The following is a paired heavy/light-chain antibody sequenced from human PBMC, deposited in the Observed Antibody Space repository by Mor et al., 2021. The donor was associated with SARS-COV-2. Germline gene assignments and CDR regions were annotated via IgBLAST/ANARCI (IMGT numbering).Light chain of an antibody. J-gene: IGLJ2*01. CDR3: AAWDDSLNGVL. CDR2: GNS. V-gene: IGLV1-44*01. Sequence: QSVLTQPPSASGTPGQRVTISCSGSSSNIGSNTVNWYQQLPGTAPKRLIYGNSQRSSGVPDRFSGSKSGTAASLAISWLQSEDEADYYCAAWDDSLNGVLFGGGTKLTVL. CDR1: SSNIGSNT.
Heavy chain of an antibody. CDR2: IYHSGST. Sequence: QVQLQESGPGLVKPSGTLSLTCAVSGVSIISSQWWGWVRQPPGKGLEWIGEIYHSGSTNYNPSLKSRVTILMDKSNNQFSLKLRSVTAADTAVYYCARVWGISGTTGSLDYWGQGSLVTVSS. V-gene: IGHV4-4*02. CDR3: ARVWGISGTTGSLDY. D-gene: IGHD1-7*01. J-gene: IGHJ4*02. CDR1: GVSIISSQW.